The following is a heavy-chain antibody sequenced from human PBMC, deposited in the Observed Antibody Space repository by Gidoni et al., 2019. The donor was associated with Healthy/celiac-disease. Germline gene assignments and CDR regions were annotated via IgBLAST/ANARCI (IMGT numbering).Heavy chain of an antibody. CDR2: IYFSGST. Sequence: QLQLQESGPGLVKPSETLSLTCTGSGGPISSRSYYWGWIRQPPGKGLEWIGSIYFSGSTYYNPSLKSRVTISVDTSKNQFSLKLSSVTAADTAVYYCARQWGKIGDYVVYFDYWGQGTLVTVSS. J-gene: IGHJ4*02. CDR1: GGPISSRSYY. CDR3: ARQWGKIGDYVVYFDY. D-gene: IGHD4-17*01. V-gene: IGHV4-39*01.